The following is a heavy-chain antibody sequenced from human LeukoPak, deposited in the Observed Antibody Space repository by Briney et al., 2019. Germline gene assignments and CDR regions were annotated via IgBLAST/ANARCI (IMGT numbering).Heavy chain of an antibody. CDR1: GYTFTSYD. D-gene: IGHD6-6*01. CDR3: ARESIAARAGRLFDY. J-gene: IGHJ4*02. V-gene: IGHV1-69*04. Sequence: EASVKVSCKASGYTFTSYDINWVRQAPRQGLEWMGRIIPILGIANYAQKFQGRVTITADKSTSTAYMELSSLRSEDTAVYYCARESIAARAGRLFDYRGQGTLVTVSS. CDR2: IIPILGIA.